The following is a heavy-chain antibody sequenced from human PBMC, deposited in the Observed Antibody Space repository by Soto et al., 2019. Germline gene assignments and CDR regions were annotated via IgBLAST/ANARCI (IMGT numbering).Heavy chain of an antibody. Sequence: PGGSLRLSCAASGFTFSNYVMSWVRQAPGKGLEWVSSISGSGDNTYYAGSVKGRFTISRDNSKNTLFLQMNSLRAEDTAVYYCSKLPFVLALVFDYWGQGTLVTVSS. CDR2: ISGSGDNT. CDR1: GFTFSNYV. J-gene: IGHJ4*02. CDR3: SKLPFVLALVFDY. V-gene: IGHV3-23*01. D-gene: IGHD3-16*02.